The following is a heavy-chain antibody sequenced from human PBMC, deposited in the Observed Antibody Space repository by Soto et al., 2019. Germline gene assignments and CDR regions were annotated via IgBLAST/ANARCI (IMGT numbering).Heavy chain of an antibody. J-gene: IGHJ4*02. Sequence: GGSLRLSCAASGFTFSGSAMHWVRQASGKGPEWVGRIRSKANSYATAYAASVKGRFTISRDDSKNTAYLQMNSLKTEDTAVYYCTRLGLDSGILPLPDYWGQGTLVTVSS. CDR3: TRLGLDSGILPLPDY. CDR1: GFTFSGSA. V-gene: IGHV3-73*01. D-gene: IGHD5-12*01. CDR2: IRSKANSYAT.